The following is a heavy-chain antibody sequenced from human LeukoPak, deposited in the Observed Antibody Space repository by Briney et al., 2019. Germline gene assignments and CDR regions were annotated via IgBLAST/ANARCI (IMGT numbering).Heavy chain of an antibody. D-gene: IGHD3-22*01. V-gene: IGHV3-9*01. J-gene: IGHJ4*02. CDR2: ISWNSGSI. CDR3: AKDNYYDSSGYYIDY. CDR1: GFTFDDYA. Sequence: GRSLRLSCAASGFTFDDYAMHWVRQAPGKGLEWVSGISWNSGSIGYADSVKGQFTISRDNAKNSLYLQMNSLRAEDTALYYCAKDNYYDSSGYYIDYWGQGTLVTVSS.